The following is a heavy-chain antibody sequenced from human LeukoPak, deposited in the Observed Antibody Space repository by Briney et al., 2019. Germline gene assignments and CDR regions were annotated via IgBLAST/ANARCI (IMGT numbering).Heavy chain of an antibody. CDR3: ARHGPDTAMVTSFDY. V-gene: IGHV5-51*01. Sequence: GESLKISCKGSGSRFTSYWIGWVRQMPGKGLEWMGIIYPGDSDTRYSPSFQGQVTISADKSISTAYLQWSSLKASDTAMYYCARHGPDTAMVTSFDYWGQGTLVTVSS. J-gene: IGHJ4*02. CDR1: GSRFTSYW. D-gene: IGHD5-18*01. CDR2: IYPGDSDT.